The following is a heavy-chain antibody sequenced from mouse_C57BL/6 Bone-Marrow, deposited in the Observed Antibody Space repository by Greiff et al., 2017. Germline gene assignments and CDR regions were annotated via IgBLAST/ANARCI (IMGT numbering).Heavy chain of an antibody. D-gene: IGHD1-1*01. V-gene: IGHV1-63*01. CDR2: IYPGGGYT. CDR1: GYTFTNYW. J-gene: IGHJ4*01. CDR3: ASSSPYAMDY. Sequence: QVQLQQSGAELVRPGTSVKMSCKASGYTFTNYWIGWAKQRPGHGLEWIGDIYPGGGYTNYNEKFKGKATLTADKSSSTAYMQFSSLTSEDSAIYYCASSSPYAMDYWGQGTSVTVSS.